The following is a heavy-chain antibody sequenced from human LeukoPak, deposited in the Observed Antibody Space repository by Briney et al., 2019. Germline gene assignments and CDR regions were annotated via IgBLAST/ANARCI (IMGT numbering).Heavy chain of an antibody. J-gene: IGHJ5*01. CDR3: ARMPGLLSPYSDS. D-gene: IGHD3-3*01. CDR1: GGSINDYY. V-gene: IGHV4-59*01. Sequence: KPSETLSLTCIVSGGSINDYYWNWIQQPPGKGLEWIGYVYYTGSTYYNPSLRSRVSISEDRAKNQLSLKMSSVTAADTAMYYCARMPGLLSPYSDSWGLGTLVTVSS. CDR2: VYYTGST.